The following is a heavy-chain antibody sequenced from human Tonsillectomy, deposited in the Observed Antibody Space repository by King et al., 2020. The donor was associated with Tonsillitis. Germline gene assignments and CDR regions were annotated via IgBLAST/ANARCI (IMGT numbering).Heavy chain of an antibody. CDR3: ARVSFGYYDGSGYKIDY. J-gene: IGHJ4*02. D-gene: IGHD3-22*01. Sequence: VQLQESGPGLVKPSETLSLTCTVSGGSISLYYWSWIRQPPGKGLEWIGYIYYSGSTDYNPSLKSRVTISEDTSKNQFSLKLSSVTAADTAVYYCARVSFGYYDGSGYKIDYWGQGTLVTVSS. CDR2: IYYSGST. CDR1: GGSISLYY. V-gene: IGHV4-59*01.